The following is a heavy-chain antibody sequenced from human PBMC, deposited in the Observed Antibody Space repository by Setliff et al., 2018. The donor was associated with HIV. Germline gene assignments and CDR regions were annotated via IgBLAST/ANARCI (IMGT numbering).Heavy chain of an antibody. J-gene: IGHJ5*02. CDR1: GHTLNKLF. CDR3: APDFGDIWFDP. D-gene: IGHD4-17*01. CDR2: FDPEEGKT. V-gene: IGHV1-24*01. Sequence: ASVKVSCKVSGHTLNKLFMHWVRQAPAEGLEWMGGFDPEEGKTIYAQRFQGRVTMTEDKSTSTVYMDLSNLRSDDTATYYCAPDFGDIWFDPWGQGTLVTVS.